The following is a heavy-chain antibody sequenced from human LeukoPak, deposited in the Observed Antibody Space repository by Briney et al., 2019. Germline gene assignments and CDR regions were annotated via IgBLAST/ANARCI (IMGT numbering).Heavy chain of an antibody. V-gene: IGHV4-39*07. CDR1: GGSISSSSYY. J-gene: IGHJ4*02. Sequence: SETPSLTCTVSGGSISSSSYYWGWIRQPPGKGLEWIGSIYYSGSTYYNPSLKSRVTISVDTSRNQFSLKLSSVTAADTAVYYCAREQWLVLDYWGQGTLVTVSS. CDR2: IYYSGST. D-gene: IGHD6-19*01. CDR3: AREQWLVLDY.